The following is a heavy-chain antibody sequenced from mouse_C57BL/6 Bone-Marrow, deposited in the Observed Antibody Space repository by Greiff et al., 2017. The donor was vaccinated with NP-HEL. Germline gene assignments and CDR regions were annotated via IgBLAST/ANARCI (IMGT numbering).Heavy chain of an antibody. CDR1: GYTFTSYW. D-gene: IGHD1-1*01. V-gene: IGHV1-72*01. CDR2: IDPNSGGT. Sequence: VQLQQPGAELVKPGASVKLSCKASGYTFTSYWMHWVQQRPGRGLEWIGRIDPNSGGTKYNEKFKSKATLTVDKPSSTAYMQLSSLTSEDAAVYYCARSGTTVVAGSYFDYWGQGTTLTVSS. J-gene: IGHJ2*01. CDR3: ARSGTTVVAGSYFDY.